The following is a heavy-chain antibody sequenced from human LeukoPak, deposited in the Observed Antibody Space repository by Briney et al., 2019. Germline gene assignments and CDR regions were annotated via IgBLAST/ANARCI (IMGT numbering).Heavy chain of an antibody. Sequence: SETLSLTCAVYGGSFSGYYWSWIRQPPGKGLEWIGEINHSGSTNYSPSLKSRVTISVDTSKNQFSLKLSSVTAADTAVYYCAREIRYSSSWYLINWFDPWGQGTLVTVSS. D-gene: IGHD6-13*01. CDR2: INHSGST. CDR3: AREIRYSSSWYLINWFDP. J-gene: IGHJ5*02. CDR1: GGSFSGYY. V-gene: IGHV4-34*01.